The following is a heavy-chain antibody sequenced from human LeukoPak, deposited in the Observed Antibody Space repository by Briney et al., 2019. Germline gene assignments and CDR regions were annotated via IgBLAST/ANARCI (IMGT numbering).Heavy chain of an antibody. CDR2: IRNDGSKK. Sequence: PRGSLRLSSATYAFTFSNYGMHWDRQAPGKGLEWVAFIRNDGSKKYYADSVKGRFTISRDNSKNTLYLQVNRLRAEDTAVYYCAKGKALNYGSGFYYYYYMDVWGKGTTVTVSS. J-gene: IGHJ6*03. CDR1: AFTFSNYG. D-gene: IGHD3-10*01. CDR3: AKGKALNYGSGFYYYYYMDV. V-gene: IGHV3-30*02.